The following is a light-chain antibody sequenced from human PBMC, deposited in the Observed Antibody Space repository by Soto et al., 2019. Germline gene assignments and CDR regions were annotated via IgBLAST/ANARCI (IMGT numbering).Light chain of an antibody. CDR1: SSDVGGYNY. CDR2: EVS. CDR3: SLYTSSSTLPYV. V-gene: IGLV2-14*01. Sequence: QSALTQSASVSGSPGQSITISCTGTSSDVGGYNYVSWYQQYPGKAPKLMIYEVSNRPSGVSNRFSGSKSGNTASLTISGLQAEDEADYYCSLYTSSSTLPYVFGTGTKLTVL. J-gene: IGLJ1*01.